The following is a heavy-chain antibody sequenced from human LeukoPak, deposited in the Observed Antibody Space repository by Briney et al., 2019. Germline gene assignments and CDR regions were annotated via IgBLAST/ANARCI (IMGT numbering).Heavy chain of an antibody. J-gene: IGHJ4*02. V-gene: IGHV3-23*01. CDR3: AKVRGGWFDY. D-gene: IGHD2-15*01. CDR2: ISGSGGST. Sequence: GGSLRLSCAASGFTFSDHAMSWVRQTPAKGLEWVSAISGSGGSTYYADSVKGRFTISRDNSKNTLYLQMNSLRAEDTAVYYCAKVRGGWFDYWGQGTLVTVSS. CDR1: GFTFSDHA.